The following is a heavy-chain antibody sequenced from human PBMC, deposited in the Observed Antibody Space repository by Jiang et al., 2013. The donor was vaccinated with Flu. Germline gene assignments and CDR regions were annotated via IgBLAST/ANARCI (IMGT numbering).Heavy chain of an antibody. V-gene: IGHV4-59*01. J-gene: IGHJ4*02. CDR3: ARTARVFDY. CDR2: YITVGDT. CDR1: GDSIRSYY. Sequence: GLVKPSETLSLTCTVSGDSIRSYYWSWIRQPQGRDWSALDIYITVGDTNSNPSLKSRVTISLDTSKNQFSLKLTSVTAADTAVYYCARTARVFDYWGQGILVTVSS.